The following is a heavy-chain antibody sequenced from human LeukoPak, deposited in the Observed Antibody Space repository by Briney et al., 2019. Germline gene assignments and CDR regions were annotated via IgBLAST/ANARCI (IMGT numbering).Heavy chain of an antibody. CDR2: ISGDGVST. V-gene: IGHV3-43*02. CDR1: GLPIGDFA. J-gene: IGHJ4*02. CDR3: ARESGKFDY. Sequence: GGSLGLSCVASGLPIGDFAMHWVRQAPGQGLEWVSLISGDGVSTFFADSVKGRFSISRDNSKNSLFLEMSSLRTEDTAMYYCARESGKFDYWGQGTLVAVSS.